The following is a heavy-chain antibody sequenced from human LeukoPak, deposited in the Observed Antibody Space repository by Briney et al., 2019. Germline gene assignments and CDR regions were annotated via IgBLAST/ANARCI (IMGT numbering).Heavy chain of an antibody. CDR3: ARGFRRRLYYDFWSGYYY. D-gene: IGHD3-3*01. J-gene: IGHJ4*02. Sequence: APVKVSCKASGYTFTSYYMHWVRQAPGQGLEWMGIINPSGGSTSYAQKFQGRVTITADESTSTAYMELSSLRSEDTAVYYCARGFRRRLYYDFWSGYYYWGQGTLVTVSS. V-gene: IGHV1-46*01. CDR2: INPSGGST. CDR1: GYTFTSYY.